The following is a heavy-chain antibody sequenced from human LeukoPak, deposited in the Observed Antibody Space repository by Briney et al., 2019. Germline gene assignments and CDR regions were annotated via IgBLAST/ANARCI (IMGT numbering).Heavy chain of an antibody. D-gene: IGHD3-10*01. CDR1: GFTFSSYA. CDR2: ISGSGGGK. V-gene: IGHV3-23*01. J-gene: IGHJ4*02. Sequence: GGSLRLSCAASGFTFSSYAMNWVRQAPGKGLEWVAVISGSGGGKHYADSVKGRFTVSRDNSKNTLYLQMNSLRSEDTAAYFCAKAALKGTMVRATEGPDDFWGQGTLVTVSS. CDR3: AKAALKGTMVRATEGPDDF.